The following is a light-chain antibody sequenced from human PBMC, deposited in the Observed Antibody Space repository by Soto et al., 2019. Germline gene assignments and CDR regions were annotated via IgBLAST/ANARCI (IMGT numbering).Light chain of an antibody. CDR2: GAS. V-gene: IGKV3-11*01. Sequence: EIVLTQSPATLSLSPGERATLSCRASQSVSSYLAWYQQKPGQAPRLLIYGASNRATGIPARFSGSGSGTDFTLTIISLEPEDFAVYYCQQRSNWRTVGQGTKVDIK. J-gene: IGKJ1*01. CDR3: QQRSNWRT. CDR1: QSVSSY.